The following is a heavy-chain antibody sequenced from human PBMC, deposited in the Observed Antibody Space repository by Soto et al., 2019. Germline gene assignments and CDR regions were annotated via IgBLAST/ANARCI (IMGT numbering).Heavy chain of an antibody. Sequence: QVQLVESGGGVVQPGRSLRLSCAASGFTFSSYGMHWVRQAPGKGLEWVAVIWYDGSNKYYADSVKGRFTISRDNSKNALYLQMNSLRAEDTAVYYCARAPRGSGIANLDYWGQGTLVTVSS. D-gene: IGHD3-10*01. V-gene: IGHV3-33*01. CDR3: ARAPRGSGIANLDY. J-gene: IGHJ4*02. CDR1: GFTFSSYG. CDR2: IWYDGSNK.